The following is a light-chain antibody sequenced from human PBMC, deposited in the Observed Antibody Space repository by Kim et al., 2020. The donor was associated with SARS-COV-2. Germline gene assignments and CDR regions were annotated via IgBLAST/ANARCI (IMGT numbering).Light chain of an antibody. CDR1: QDIRND. J-gene: IGKJ5*01. CDR2: GAS. CDR3: LQHNTYPIT. V-gene: IGKV1-17*01. Sequence: ASVGVRVTITCRASQDIRNDLGWYQQNPGRAPKRLIYGASSLQSGVPSRFSASGSGTEFTLTISSLQPEDFATYFCLQHNTYPITFGQGTRLEIK.